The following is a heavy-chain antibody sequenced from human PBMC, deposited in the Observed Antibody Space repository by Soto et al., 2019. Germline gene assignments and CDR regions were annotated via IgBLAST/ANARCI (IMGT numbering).Heavy chain of an antibody. J-gene: IGHJ4*02. Sequence: GGSLRLSCAASGFKFSNYAMSWVRQAPGKGLEWVSLISATGGGTYYADSVKGRFTISRDNSHNTLYLQVHSLTAEDTAVYYCAKDRRAGGNSAFYFDFWGQGARVTVSS. CDR2: ISATGGGT. CDR1: GFKFSNYA. CDR3: AKDRRAGGNSAFYFDF. D-gene: IGHD3-16*01. V-gene: IGHV3-23*01.